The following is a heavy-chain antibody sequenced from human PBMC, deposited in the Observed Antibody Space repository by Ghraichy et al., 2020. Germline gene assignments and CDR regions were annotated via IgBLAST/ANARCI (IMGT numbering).Heavy chain of an antibody. D-gene: IGHD2-2*01. CDR2: ISGTGGYT. J-gene: IGHJ6*02. CDR1: GFTFSIYD. Sequence: GESLNISCAASGFTFSIYDMRWVRQAPGKGLEWVSAISGTGGYTNYADSVEGRFTISRDNSKNTLYLQMNSLRAEDTAVYFCARGQRSPGDGGRDVWGQGTTVTVSS. V-gene: IGHV3-23*01. CDR3: ARGQRSPGDGGRDV.